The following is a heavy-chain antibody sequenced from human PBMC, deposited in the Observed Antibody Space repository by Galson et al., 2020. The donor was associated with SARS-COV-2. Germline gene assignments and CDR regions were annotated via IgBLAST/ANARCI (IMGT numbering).Heavy chain of an antibody. Sequence: ASVKVSCKASGYTFTSYGTSWVRQAPGQGLEWMGWISAYNGNTNYAQKLQGRVTMTTDTSTSTAYMELRSRRSDDTAVYYCARTYDILTGSFYYYYGMDVWGQGTTVTVSS. CDR3: ARTYDILTGSFYYYYGMDV. J-gene: IGHJ6*02. V-gene: IGHV1-18*01. D-gene: IGHD3-9*01. CDR1: GYTFTSYG. CDR2: ISAYNGNT.